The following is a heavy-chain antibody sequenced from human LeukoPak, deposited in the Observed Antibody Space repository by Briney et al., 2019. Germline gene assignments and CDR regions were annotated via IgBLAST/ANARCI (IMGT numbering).Heavy chain of an antibody. CDR3: ARGRVRIDY. J-gene: IGHJ4*02. CDR2: INHSGST. CDR1: GGSFSGYY. D-gene: IGHD3-22*01. V-gene: IGHV4-34*01. Sequence: SETLSLTCAVYGGSFSGYYWSWIRQPPGKGLEWIGEINHSGSTNYNPSLKSRVTISVDTSKNQFSLKLSSVTAADTAVHYCARGRVRIDYWGQGTLVTVSS.